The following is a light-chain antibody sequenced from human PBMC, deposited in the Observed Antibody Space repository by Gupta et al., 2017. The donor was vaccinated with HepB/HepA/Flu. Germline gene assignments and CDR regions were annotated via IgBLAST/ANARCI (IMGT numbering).Light chain of an antibody. CDR2: GAF. J-gene: IGKJ2*01. Sequence: DSVLTLSPGTLSLSTGESATLSCRASQSVKSNHQVCDQQKPGQAPRLLSYGAFSRATGIPDRFSGGGSGTDFTLTISSLEPEDFAVYYCQQYDGSSAYTFGEGTKLEIK. CDR1: QSVKSNH. CDR3: QQYDGSSAYT. V-gene: IGKV3-20*01.